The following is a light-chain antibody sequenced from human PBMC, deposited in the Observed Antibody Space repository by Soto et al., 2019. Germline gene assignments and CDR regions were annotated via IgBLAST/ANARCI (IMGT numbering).Light chain of an antibody. CDR3: QQSYGDVQT. CDR1: QTFNNY. V-gene: IGKV1-39*01. J-gene: IGKJ2*01. Sequence: DIQMTQSPSSLSASVGDTVTITCRAGQTFNNYLNWYQHKPGRVPKLLIYAASSLQSGVPARFSGSLSGTDFALTIINVLPEGSATDYCQQSYGDVQTFGQGTTLEI. CDR2: AAS.